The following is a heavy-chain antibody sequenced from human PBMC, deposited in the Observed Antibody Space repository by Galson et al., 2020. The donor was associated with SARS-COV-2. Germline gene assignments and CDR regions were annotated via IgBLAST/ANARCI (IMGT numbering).Heavy chain of an antibody. J-gene: IGHJ5*02. D-gene: IGHD3-22*01. CDR3: ARAPDYYDSYGCAEGWCDP. CDR2: IYTSGST. V-gene: IGHV4-4*07. CDR1: GGSISTYY. Sequence: ETSETLSLTCTVSGGSISTYYWSWFRQPAGKGLEWIGRIYTSGSTDYNPSLKSRVTMSVDTSKNQFSLRLNSVTAADTAVYYCARAPDYYDSYGCAEGWCDPWGQGTLVTVSS.